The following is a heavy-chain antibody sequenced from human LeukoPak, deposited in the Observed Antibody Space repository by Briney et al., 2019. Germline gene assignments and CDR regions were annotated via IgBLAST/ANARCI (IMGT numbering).Heavy chain of an antibody. V-gene: IGHV3-23*01. D-gene: IGHD5-18*01. Sequence: GGSLRLSCAASGFTFSSYAMSWVRQAPGKGLEWVSAISGSGGSTYYADSVKGRFTISRDNSKNTLYLQMNSPRAEDTAVYYCAQLIQLWLFDPWGQGTLVTVSS. CDR2: ISGSGGST. CDR3: AQLIQLWLFDP. CDR1: GFTFSSYA. J-gene: IGHJ5*02.